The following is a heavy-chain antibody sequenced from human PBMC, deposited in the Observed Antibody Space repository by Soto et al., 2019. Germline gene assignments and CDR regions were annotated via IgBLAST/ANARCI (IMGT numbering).Heavy chain of an antibody. CDR1: GFTFSHYE. D-gene: IGHD6-13*01. V-gene: IGHV3-48*03. CDR3: ARENSPAGLDV. CDR2: ISTSGSTI. J-gene: IGHJ6*02. Sequence: GGSLRLSCAASGFTFSHYEMTWVRQAPGKGLEWVSYISTSGSTIYYADSVKGRFTISRDNAKNSLFLQMNSLRAEDMAVYYCARENSPAGLDVWGQGTTVTVSS.